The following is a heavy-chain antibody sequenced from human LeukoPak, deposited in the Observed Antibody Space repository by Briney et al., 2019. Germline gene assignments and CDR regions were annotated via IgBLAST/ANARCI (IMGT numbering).Heavy chain of an antibody. Sequence: PGGSLRLSCAASGFTFDDYAMHWVRQAPGKGLEWVSGISWNSGSIGYADSVKGRFTISRDNATNSLYLQMNGLRAEDTALYYCAKAPAASSGYYFVDYWGQGTLVTVSS. CDR2: ISWNSGSI. J-gene: IGHJ4*02. V-gene: IGHV3-9*01. CDR1: GFTFDDYA. D-gene: IGHD3-22*01. CDR3: AKAPAASSGYYFVDY.